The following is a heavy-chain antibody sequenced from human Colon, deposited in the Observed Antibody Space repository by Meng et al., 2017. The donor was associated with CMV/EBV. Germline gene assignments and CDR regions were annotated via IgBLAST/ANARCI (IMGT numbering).Heavy chain of an antibody. V-gene: IGHV3-21*04. J-gene: IGHJ2*01. CDR2: ISSSSTYI. CDR3: ARAPYDTLTGYSRYFDL. D-gene: IGHD3-9*01. Sequence: FTFSYYSMYWVRQAPGKGLEWVSGISSSSTYIFCADSVKGRFVISRDDAKNSLFLQMNTVRAEDTAVYYCARAPYDTLTGYSRYFDLWGHGTLVTVSS. CDR1: FTFSYYS.